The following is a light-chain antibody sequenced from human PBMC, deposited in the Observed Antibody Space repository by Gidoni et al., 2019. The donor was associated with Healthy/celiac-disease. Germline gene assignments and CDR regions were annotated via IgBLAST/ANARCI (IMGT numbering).Light chain of an antibody. CDR2: LAS. CDR3: QQYYSTPRT. Sequence: DIVMTQSPDSLAVSRGERATIKCKSSQSVLYSSNNKNYLAWYQQKPGQPPKLLIYLASTRESGVPDRFSGSGSGTDFTLTISSLQAEDVAVYYCQQYYSTPRTFGQWTKVEIK. J-gene: IGKJ1*01. CDR1: QSVLYSSNNKNY. V-gene: IGKV4-1*01.